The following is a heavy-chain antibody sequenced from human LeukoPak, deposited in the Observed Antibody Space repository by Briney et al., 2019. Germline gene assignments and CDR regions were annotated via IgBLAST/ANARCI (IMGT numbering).Heavy chain of an antibody. CDR3: ARDRGYDILTGYLSYWFDR. CDR1: GGTFSSYA. D-gene: IGHD3-9*01. Sequence: SVKVSCKASGGTFSSYAISWVRQAPGQGLEWMGGIIPIFGTANYAQKFQGRVTITADESTSTAYMELSSLKSEDTAVYYCARDRGYDILTGYLSYWFDRWGQGTLVTVCS. V-gene: IGHV1-69*13. J-gene: IGHJ5*02. CDR2: IIPIFGTA.